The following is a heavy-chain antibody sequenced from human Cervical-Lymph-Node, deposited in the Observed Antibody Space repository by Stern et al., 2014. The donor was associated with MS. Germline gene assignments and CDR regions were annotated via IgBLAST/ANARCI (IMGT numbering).Heavy chain of an antibody. Sequence: QVTLKESGPALVKPTQTLTMTCTFSGFSLSTTGMCLSWIRQPPGKALVWLALLEWDGDKYYSTALKTRLTISKDTSKNQVVLTMTNMAPLDTATYFCVRAREGYYFDYWGQGIPVTVSS. V-gene: IGHV2-70*01. J-gene: IGHJ4*02. D-gene: IGHD2-21*01. CDR3: VRAREGYYFDY. CDR2: LEWDGDK. CDR1: GFSLSTTGMC.